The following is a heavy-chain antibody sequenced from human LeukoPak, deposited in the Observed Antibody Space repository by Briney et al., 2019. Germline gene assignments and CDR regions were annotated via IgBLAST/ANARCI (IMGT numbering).Heavy chain of an antibody. CDR3: ATGKYXSSDYSGGWYYFDY. CDR2: INHSGSA. J-gene: IGHJ4*02. Sequence: SETLSLTCAVFGGSFSGYYWTWIRQSPGKGLEWIGQINHSGSANYNRSLKSRVTITIESSKNQFSLELSSVTAADSAMYYCATGKYXSSDYSGGWYYFDYWGQGTLVTVSS. D-gene: IGHD3-22*01. V-gene: IGHV4-34*01. CDR1: GGSFSGYY.